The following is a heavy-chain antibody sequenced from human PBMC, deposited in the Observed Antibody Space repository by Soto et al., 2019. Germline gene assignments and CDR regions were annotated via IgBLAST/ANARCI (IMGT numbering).Heavy chain of an antibody. J-gene: IGHJ4*02. V-gene: IGHV3-53*01. Sequence: GGSLRLSCAASGFTVSSNYMSWVRQAPGKGLEWVSVIYSGGSTYYADSVKGRFTISRDNSKNTLYLQMNSLRAEDTAVYYCARDLVRSTHFDYWGQGTLVTVSS. CDR1: GFTVSSNY. CDR2: IYSGGST. D-gene: IGHD3-10*01. CDR3: ARDLVRSTHFDY.